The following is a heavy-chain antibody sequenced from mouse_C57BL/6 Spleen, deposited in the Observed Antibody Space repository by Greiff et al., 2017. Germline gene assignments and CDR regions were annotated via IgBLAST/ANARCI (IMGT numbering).Heavy chain of an antibody. CDR3: ARRVPYYYGGSYWYFDV. Sequence: QVQLQQPGAELVMPGASVKLSCKASGYTFTSYWMHWVQQTPGQGLEWIGEIDPSDSYTNYNQKFKGQSTMTVDKSSSTAYMQLSSLTSEDSTVYYCARRVPYYYGGSYWYFDVWGTGTTVTVSS. D-gene: IGHD1-1*01. J-gene: IGHJ1*03. CDR2: IDPSDSYT. CDR1: GYTFTSYW. V-gene: IGHV1-69*01.